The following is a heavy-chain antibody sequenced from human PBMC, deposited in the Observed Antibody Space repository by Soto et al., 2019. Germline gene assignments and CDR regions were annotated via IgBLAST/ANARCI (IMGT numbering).Heavy chain of an antibody. J-gene: IGHJ3*02. V-gene: IGHV3-9*01. CDR2: IRWNSGSI. CDR1: GFTFDDYA. D-gene: IGHD2-15*01. Sequence: EVQLVESGGGLVQPGRSLRLSCAASGFTFDDYAMHWVRQAPGKGLEWVSGIRWNSGSIGYADSVKGRFTISRDNAKNSLYLQMNSLRAEDTALYYCAKRYCSGGSCYSFGDAFDIWGQGTMVTVSS. CDR3: AKRYCSGGSCYSFGDAFDI.